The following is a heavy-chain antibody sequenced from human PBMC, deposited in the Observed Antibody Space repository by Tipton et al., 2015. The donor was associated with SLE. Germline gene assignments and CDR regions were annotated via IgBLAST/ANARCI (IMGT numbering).Heavy chain of an antibody. V-gene: IGHV4-61*09. D-gene: IGHD2-21*02. J-gene: IGHJ4*02. CDR2: IYYSGST. Sequence: TLSLTCTVSGGSISSGSYYWSWIRQPAGKGLEWIGYIYYSGSTNYNPSLKSRVTISVDTSKNQFSLKLSSVTAADTAVYYCARRLWGDYYFDYWGQGTLVTVSS. CDR3: ARRLWGDYYFDY. CDR1: GGSISSGSYY.